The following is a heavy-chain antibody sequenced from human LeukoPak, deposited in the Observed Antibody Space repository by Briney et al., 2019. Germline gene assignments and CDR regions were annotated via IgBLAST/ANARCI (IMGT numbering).Heavy chain of an antibody. V-gene: IGHV4-38-2*02. D-gene: IGHD4-23*01. CDR2: IYHIGRT. CDR1: GYSISSDYY. CDR3: ARVFGGNSGGAYFDL. J-gene: IGHJ4*02. Sequence: SETLSLTCSVSGYSISSDYYWGWIRQPPGKGLEWIEAIYHIGRTYYNPSLKSRVTISVDTSKNQFSLKLTSVTAADTAVYYCARVFGGNSGGAYFDLWGQGIQVTVAS.